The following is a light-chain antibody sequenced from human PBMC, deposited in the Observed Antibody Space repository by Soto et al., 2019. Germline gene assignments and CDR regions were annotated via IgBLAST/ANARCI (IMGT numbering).Light chain of an antibody. CDR2: NNN. J-gene: IGLJ1*01. Sequence: QSVPTQPPSASGTPGQKVTISCSGSSSNIGPNAVNWYQQLPGTAPKLLLYNNNQRPSGVSDRFSGSKSGTSASLAISGLQSDDEADYHCAAWDDSLNGLVFGTGTKVTVL. CDR1: SSNIGPNA. V-gene: IGLV1-44*01. CDR3: AAWDDSLNGLV.